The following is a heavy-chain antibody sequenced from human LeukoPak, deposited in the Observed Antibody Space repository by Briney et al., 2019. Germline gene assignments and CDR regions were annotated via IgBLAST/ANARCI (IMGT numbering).Heavy chain of an antibody. CDR3: ARSPNRYCSGGSCYYDAFDI. CDR1: GYSISSGYY. V-gene: IGHV4-38-2*01. CDR2: IYHSGST. Sequence: PSETLSLTCAVSGYSISSGYYWGWIRQPPGKGLEWIGSIYHSGSTYYNPSLKSRVTISVDTSKNQFSLKLSSVTAADTAVYYCARSPNRYCSGGSCYYDAFDIWGQGTMVTVSS. D-gene: IGHD2-15*01. J-gene: IGHJ3*02.